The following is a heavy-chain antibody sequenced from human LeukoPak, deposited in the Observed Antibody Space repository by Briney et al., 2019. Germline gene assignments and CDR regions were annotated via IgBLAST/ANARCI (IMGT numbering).Heavy chain of an antibody. Sequence: QPGRSLRLSCAASGFAFSSYAIHWVRQAPGKGLEWVSFISYDGRIKYYADSVKGRLTISRDNSKNTLYLQMNSLRAEDTAVYYCAREESQPNYDFWSGFFNWFDPWGQGTLVTVS. CDR1: GFAFSSYA. CDR3: AREESQPNYDFWSGFFNWFDP. D-gene: IGHD3-3*01. J-gene: IGHJ5*02. CDR2: ISYDGRIK. V-gene: IGHV3-30-3*01.